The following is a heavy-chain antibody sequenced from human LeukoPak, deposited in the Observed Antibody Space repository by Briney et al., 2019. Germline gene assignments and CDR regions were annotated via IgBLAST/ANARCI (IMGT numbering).Heavy chain of an antibody. V-gene: IGHV3-23*01. CDR1: GFTFSSYA. J-gene: IGHJ6*03. CDR3: AKDLNTNSKNPFTGYYYYYYMDV. D-gene: IGHD4-23*01. CDR2: ISGSGGST. Sequence: GGSLSLSCAASGFTFSSYAMSWVRQAPGKGREWVSAISGSGGSTYYADSLKGRFTISRDNTKNTLYLQMNSLRAEDTAVYYCAKDLNTNSKNPFTGYYYYYYMDVSGKGTTVTVS.